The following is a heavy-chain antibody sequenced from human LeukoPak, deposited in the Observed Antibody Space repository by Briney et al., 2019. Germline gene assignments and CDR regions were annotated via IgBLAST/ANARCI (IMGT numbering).Heavy chain of an antibody. D-gene: IGHD1-1*01. CDR3: TRYTTNRFDP. CDR1: GFTFTDYW. V-gene: IGHV3-74*01. J-gene: IGHJ5*02. Sequence: GGSLRLSCAASGFTFTDYWMHWVRQAPGKGLVWVSIINTDTRGTYYADSVKGRFTISRDNAKNTLSLQMNSLRAEDTAVYYCTRYTTNRFDPWGQGTLVTVSS. CDR2: INTDTRGT.